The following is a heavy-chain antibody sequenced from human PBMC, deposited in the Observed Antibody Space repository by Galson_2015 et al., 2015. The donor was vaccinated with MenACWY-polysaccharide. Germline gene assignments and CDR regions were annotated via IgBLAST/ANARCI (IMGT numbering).Heavy chain of an antibody. J-gene: IGHJ4*02. CDR2: MNPNSGNT. D-gene: IGHD6-19*01. Sequence: SVKVSCKASGYTFTSYDINWVRQATGRGLEWMGWMNPNSGNTGYPQKFQGRVTMTRNTSISTAYMELSSLRSEDTAVYYCARGIARDGIAVAKVLNDYWGQGTLVTVSS. CDR1: GYTFTSYD. CDR3: ARGIARDGIAVAKVLNDY. V-gene: IGHV1-8*01.